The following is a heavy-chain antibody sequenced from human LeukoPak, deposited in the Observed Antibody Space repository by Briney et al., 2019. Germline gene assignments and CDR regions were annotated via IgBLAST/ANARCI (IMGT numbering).Heavy chain of an antibody. CDR2: ISGSGGST. J-gene: IGHJ4*02. Sequence: GGSLRLSCAASGFTFSSYAMSWVRQAPGKGLEWVSAISGSGGSTYYADSVKGRFTISRDNSKNTLYLQMNSLRAEDTAVYYCAKDLRGRVGDREPELDYWGQGTLVTVSS. D-gene: IGHD3-10*01. CDR3: AKDLRGRVGDREPELDY. V-gene: IGHV3-23*01. CDR1: GFTFSSYA.